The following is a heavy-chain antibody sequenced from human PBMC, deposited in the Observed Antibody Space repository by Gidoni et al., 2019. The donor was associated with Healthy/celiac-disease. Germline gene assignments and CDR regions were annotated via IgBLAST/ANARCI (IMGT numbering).Heavy chain of an antibody. V-gene: IGHV4-39*01. CDR2: IYYSGST. D-gene: IGHD3-22*01. Sequence: QLQLQASGPGLVKPSETLSLTCTVPGGSISSSSYYWGWIRQPPGKGLEWIGSIYYSGSTYYNPSLKSRVTISVDTSKNQFSLKLSSVTAADTAVYYCARHPYDSSGYYYPMRAFDIWGQGTMVTVSS. J-gene: IGHJ3*02. CDR3: ARHPYDSSGYYYPMRAFDI. CDR1: GGSISSSSYY.